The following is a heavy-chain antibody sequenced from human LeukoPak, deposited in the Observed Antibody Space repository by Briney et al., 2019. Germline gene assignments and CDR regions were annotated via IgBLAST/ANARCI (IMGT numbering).Heavy chain of an antibody. CDR1: GFTVSSNY. V-gene: IGHV3-53*01. J-gene: IGHJ4*02. Sequence: TGGSLRLSCAASGFTVSSNYMSWVRQAPGKGLEWVSVIYSGGSTYYADSVKGRFTISRDNSKNTLYLQMNSLRAEDTAVYYCARDFEYSSSTGVYWGQGTLVTVSS. D-gene: IGHD5-12*01. CDR3: ARDFEYSSSTGVY. CDR2: IYSGGST.